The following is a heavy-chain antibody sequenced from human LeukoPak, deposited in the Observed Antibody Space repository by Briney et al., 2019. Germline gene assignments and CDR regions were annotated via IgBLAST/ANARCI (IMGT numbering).Heavy chain of an antibody. CDR2: INSDGINT. D-gene: IGHD3-22*01. CDR3: AKDESWLEPRTFDY. J-gene: IGHJ4*02. Sequence: SGGSLRLSCAASGFTFSNYWMHWVRQAPGKGLVWVSRINSDGINTSYADSVKGRFTISRDNAKNTLNLQMNSLRAEDTAVYYCAKDESWLEPRTFDYWGQGTLVTVSS. V-gene: IGHV3-74*01. CDR1: GFTFSNYW.